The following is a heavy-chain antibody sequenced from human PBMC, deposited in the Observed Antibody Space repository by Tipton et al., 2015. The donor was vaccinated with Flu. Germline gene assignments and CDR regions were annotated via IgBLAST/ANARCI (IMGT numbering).Heavy chain of an antibody. D-gene: IGHD3-22*01. CDR2: GHHTGNP. CDR1: GGSVNTYTYY. J-gene: IGHJ3*02. CDR3: ASLTYYYDSSGHDAFDI. V-gene: IGHV4-39*07. Sequence: TLSLTCTVSGGSVNTYTYYWNWIRQPPGGGLEWIGNGHHTGNPYYNPSLKSRVTISVDKSKNQFSLKLSSVTAADTAVYYCASLTYYYDSSGHDAFDIWGQGTMVTVSS.